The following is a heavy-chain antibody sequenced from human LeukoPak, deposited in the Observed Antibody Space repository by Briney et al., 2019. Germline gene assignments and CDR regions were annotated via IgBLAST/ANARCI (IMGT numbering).Heavy chain of an antibody. CDR2: ISSEAYGGTT. D-gene: IGHD2-15*01. CDR3: TRGVAYCSGGSCSPYFFAY. J-gene: IGHJ4*02. Sequence: GGSLRLSCTASGFTFGDYAMSWVRQAPGKGLEWVGVISSEAYGGTTEYAESVKGRFTISRHDSKSIAYLQMNSLKTEDTAVYYCTRGVAYCSGGSCSPYFFAYWGQGTLVTVSS. V-gene: IGHV3-49*04. CDR1: GFTFGDYA.